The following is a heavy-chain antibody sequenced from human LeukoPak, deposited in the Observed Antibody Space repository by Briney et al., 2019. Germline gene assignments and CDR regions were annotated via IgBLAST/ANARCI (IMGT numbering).Heavy chain of an antibody. CDR1: GGTFSSYA. CDR3: ARDCGYSYGTWGYYYYYYGMDV. V-gene: IGHV1-69*04. CDR2: IITWLGIA. J-gene: IGHJ6*02. D-gene: IGHD5-18*01. Sequence: GPSVKVSCKASGGTFSSYAISWLRQAPGQGIEWMGRIITWLGIAIYAQKFQGRVTTTADKSTSTAYMELSSLRPEDTAVYYCARDCGYSYGTWGYYYYYYGMDVWGQGTTVTVSS.